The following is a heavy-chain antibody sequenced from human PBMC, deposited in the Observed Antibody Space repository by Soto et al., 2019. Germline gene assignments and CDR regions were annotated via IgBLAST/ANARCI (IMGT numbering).Heavy chain of an antibody. D-gene: IGHD1-20*01. Sequence: EVQLVESGGGLVQPGGSLRLSCEAFGFPFVEYWRHWFRQVQGKGLVWVSRLKSDGTYTDYADSVRGRFTISRDSAKNTVFLQMNNLRVEDTAIYYCEISNWPVGNYWGQGILVTVSS. CDR1: GFPFVEYW. V-gene: IGHV3-74*01. J-gene: IGHJ4*02. CDR2: LKSDGTYT. CDR3: EISNWPVGNY.